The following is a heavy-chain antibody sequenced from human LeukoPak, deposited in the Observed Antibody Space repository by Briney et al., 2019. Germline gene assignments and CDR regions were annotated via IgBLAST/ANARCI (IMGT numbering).Heavy chain of an antibody. J-gene: IGHJ4*02. Sequence: QPGGSLRLSCAASGFTFSSFGMHWVRQAPGKELEWVAFIRYDGSNKYYADSVKGRFTISRDNSKNTLYLQMNSLRAEDTAAYYCAKAYYYDSGGYLFDYWGQGTLVTVSS. CDR1: GFTFSSFG. CDR2: IRYDGSNK. CDR3: AKAYYYDSGGYLFDY. D-gene: IGHD3-22*01. V-gene: IGHV3-30*02.